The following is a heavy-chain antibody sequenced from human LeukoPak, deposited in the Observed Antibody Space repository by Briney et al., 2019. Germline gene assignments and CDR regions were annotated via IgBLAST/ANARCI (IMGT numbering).Heavy chain of an antibody. CDR2: ISSSSSYI. CDR1: GFTFSSYS. J-gene: IGHJ4*02. V-gene: IGHV3-21*01. CDR3: PRDRRESAVARTHVLIYFDY. D-gene: IGHD6-19*01. Sequence: KPGGPLRLSCAASGFTFSSYSMNWGRKAPGKGLEWVSSISSSSSYIDYADSSKGRFTISRDNAKNSLYLQMNSLRAEHTAVYYCPRDRRESAVARTHVLIYFDYWGQGTLVTVSS.